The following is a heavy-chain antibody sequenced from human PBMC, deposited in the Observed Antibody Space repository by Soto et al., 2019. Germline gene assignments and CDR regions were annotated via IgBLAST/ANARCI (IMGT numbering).Heavy chain of an antibody. Sequence: SQTLSLTCAISGDSVSGNSAAWNWIRQSPSRGLEWLGRTYYRSKWYNDYAVSVKSRITVTPDTSKNQFSLHLNSVTPEDTAVYYCLRESPYYESSHSYFDYWGQVALVTVSS. CDR2: TYYRSKWYN. CDR3: LRESPYYESSHSYFDY. CDR1: GDSVSGNSAA. V-gene: IGHV6-1*01. J-gene: IGHJ4*02. D-gene: IGHD3-16*01.